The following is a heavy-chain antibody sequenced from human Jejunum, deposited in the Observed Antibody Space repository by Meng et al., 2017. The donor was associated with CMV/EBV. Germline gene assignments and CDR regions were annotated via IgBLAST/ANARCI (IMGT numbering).Heavy chain of an antibody. CDR2: RVEGGSEK. V-gene: IGHV3-7*01. CDR1: IFSGAG. Sequence: IFSGAGMSWARHATGKGREGAAKRVEGGSEKYDVDYGRGRLNIARDNAKNTMLLQKNRRRADDTAVYYCARDKGKLLRRDYYGVDVWGQGTTVTVSS. CDR3: ARDKGKLLRRDYYGVDV. D-gene: IGHD2-15*01. J-gene: IGHJ6*02.